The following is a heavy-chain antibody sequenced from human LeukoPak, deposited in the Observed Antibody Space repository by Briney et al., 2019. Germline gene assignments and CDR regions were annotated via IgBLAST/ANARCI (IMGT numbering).Heavy chain of an antibody. J-gene: IGHJ3*02. V-gene: IGHV3-20*04. Sequence: GGSLRLSCAASGFTFDDYGMSWVRQVPGKGLEWVCGMNWRGGYTGCADAVKGRFTISRDNAKNSLYLQMNSLRAEDTAVYYCAKDWSDYGDYGAFDIWGQGTMVTVSS. CDR2: MNWRGGYT. CDR3: AKDWSDYGDYGAFDI. CDR1: GFTFDDYG. D-gene: IGHD4-17*01.